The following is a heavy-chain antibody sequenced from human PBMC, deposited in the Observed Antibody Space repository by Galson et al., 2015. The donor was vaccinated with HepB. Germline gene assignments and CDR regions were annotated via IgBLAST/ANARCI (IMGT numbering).Heavy chain of an antibody. D-gene: IGHD4-23*01. V-gene: IGHV2-70*04. CDR3: ARTSFGGNSVYAN. J-gene: IGHJ4*02. CDR1: GFSLSTSGMR. CDR2: IDWDDNK. Sequence: PALVKPTQTLTLTCTFSGFSLSTSGMRVSWIRQPPGKALEWLARIDWDDNKFYSTSLKTRLTISKDTSKNQVVLTMTNMDPVDTATYYCARTSFGGNSVYANWGQGTLVTVSS.